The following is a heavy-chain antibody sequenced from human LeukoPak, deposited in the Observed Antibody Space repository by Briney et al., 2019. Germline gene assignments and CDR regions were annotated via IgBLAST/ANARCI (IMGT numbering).Heavy chain of an antibody. D-gene: IGHD2-2*02. Sequence: GASVKVSCKASGYTFTGYYMHWVRQAPGQGLEWMGWINPNSGGTNYAQKFQGRVTMTRDTSISTAYMELSRLRSDDTAVYYCARWGGYCSSTSCYTGFDYWGQGTLVTVSS. J-gene: IGHJ4*02. V-gene: IGHV1-2*02. CDR3: ARWGGYCSSTSCYTGFDY. CDR2: INPNSGGT. CDR1: GYTFTGYY.